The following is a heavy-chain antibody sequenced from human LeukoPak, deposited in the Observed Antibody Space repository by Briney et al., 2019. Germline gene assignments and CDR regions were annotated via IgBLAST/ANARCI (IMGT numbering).Heavy chain of an antibody. D-gene: IGHD2-2*01. CDR1: GFTFSSYG. V-gene: IGHV3-30*18. CDR3: AKVLSSTSAYYYYGMDV. Sequence: GRSLRLSCAASGFTFSSYGMHWVRQAPGKGLEWVAVISYDGSNKYYADSVKGRFTISRDNSKNTLYLQMNSLRAEDTAVYYCAKVLSSTSAYYYYGMDVWGQGTTVTVSS. CDR2: ISYDGSNK. J-gene: IGHJ6*02.